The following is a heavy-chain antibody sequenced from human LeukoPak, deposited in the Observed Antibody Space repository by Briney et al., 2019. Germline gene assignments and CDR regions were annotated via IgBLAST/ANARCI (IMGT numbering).Heavy chain of an antibody. CDR3: ARDGLQDDYDAFDI. D-gene: IGHD4-11*01. CDR2: IYSGGST. J-gene: IGHJ3*02. Sequence: GGSLRLSCAASGFTVSSNYMSWVRQAPGKGLEWVSVIYSGGSTYYADSVKGRFTISRNNSKNTLYLQMNSLRAEDTAVYYCARDGLQDDYDAFDIWGQGTMVTVSS. V-gene: IGHV3-66*02. CDR1: GFTVSSNY.